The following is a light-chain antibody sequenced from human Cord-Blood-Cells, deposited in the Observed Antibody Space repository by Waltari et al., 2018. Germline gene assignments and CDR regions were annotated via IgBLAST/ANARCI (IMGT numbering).Light chain of an antibody. CDR3: PAWDRSNSG. Sequence: SYELTQPPSVSVSPGPTASITCSGDKLGDKYACLYQQKPGQSPVLVIYQCSKRPFGIPERFSGPKSGDTTTLNLRGTPAMEEGEYYCPAWDRSNSGFRGGTKPTVL. V-gene: IGLV3-1*01. CDR2: QCS. CDR1: KLGDKY. J-gene: IGLJ2*01.